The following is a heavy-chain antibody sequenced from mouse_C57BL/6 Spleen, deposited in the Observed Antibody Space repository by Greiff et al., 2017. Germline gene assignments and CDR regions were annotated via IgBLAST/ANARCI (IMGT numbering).Heavy chain of an antibody. CDR2: ISDGGSYT. V-gene: IGHV5-4*01. J-gene: IGHJ2*01. Sequence: EVKLVESGGGLVKPGGSLKLSCAASGFTFSSYALSWVRQTPEKRLECVATISDGGSYTYYPDNVKGRFTISRDNAKNNLYLQMSQLKSEDTAMYYCARDQNYYGSSVDYWGQGTTLTVSS. CDR3: ARDQNYYGSSVDY. CDR1: GFTFSSYA. D-gene: IGHD1-1*01.